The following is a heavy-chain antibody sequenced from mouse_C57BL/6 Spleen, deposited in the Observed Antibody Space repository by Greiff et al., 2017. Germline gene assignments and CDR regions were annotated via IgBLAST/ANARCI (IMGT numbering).Heavy chain of an antibody. CDR2: IYPGDGDT. D-gene: IGHD1-1*01. J-gene: IGHJ1*03. CDR3: ARGPRITTVVDWYFDV. V-gene: IGHV1-80*01. Sequence: QVQLQQSGAELVKPGASVKISCKASGYAFSSYWMNWVKQRPGKGLEWIGQIYPGDGDTNYNGKFKGKATLTADKSSSTAYMQLSSLTSEDSAVYFCARGPRITTVVDWYFDVWGTGTTVTVSS. CDR1: GYAFSSYW.